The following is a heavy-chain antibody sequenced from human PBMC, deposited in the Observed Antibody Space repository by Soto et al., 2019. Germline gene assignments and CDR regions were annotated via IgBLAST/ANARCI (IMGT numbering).Heavy chain of an antibody. D-gene: IGHD2-15*01. J-gene: IGHJ3*02. CDR2: IVVGSGNT. Sequence: QMQLVQSGPEVKKPGTSVKVSCKASGFTFTSSAMQWVRQARGQRLEWIGWIVVGSGNTNYAQKFKERATLTSEMARSTAYMELSSLRSEDTAVYYCAAIDRYCSGGSRYLGAFDIWGQGTMVTVSS. V-gene: IGHV1-58*02. CDR3: AAIDRYCSGGSRYLGAFDI. CDR1: GFTFTSSA.